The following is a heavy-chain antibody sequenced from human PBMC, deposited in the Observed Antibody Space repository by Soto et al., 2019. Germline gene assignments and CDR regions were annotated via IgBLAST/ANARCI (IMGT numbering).Heavy chain of an antibody. Sequence: SETLSLTCAVSGFSISSGYFWGWIRQPPGKGPEWLGSIYHSGSTNYNPSLKSRVTISVDTSKNQFSLKLSSVTAADTAVYYCARFGRSYDFWSGYFVHDYWGQGTLVTVSS. CDR3: ARFGRSYDFWSGYFVHDY. CDR2: IYHSGST. D-gene: IGHD3-3*01. V-gene: IGHV4-38-2*01. CDR1: GFSISSGYF. J-gene: IGHJ4*02.